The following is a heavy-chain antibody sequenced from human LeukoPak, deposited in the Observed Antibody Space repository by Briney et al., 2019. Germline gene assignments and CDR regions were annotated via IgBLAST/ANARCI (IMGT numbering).Heavy chain of an antibody. V-gene: IGHV3-30*04. D-gene: IGHD1-26*01. CDR3: AKDELAWELLMVFDP. CDR2: ISYDGSNK. CDR1: GFTFSSYA. J-gene: IGHJ5*02. Sequence: GRSLRLSCAASGFTFSSYAMHWVRQAPGKGLEWVAVISYDGSNKYYADSVKGRFTISRDNSKNTLYLQMNSLRAEDTAVYYCAKDELAWELLMVFDPWGQGTLVTVSS.